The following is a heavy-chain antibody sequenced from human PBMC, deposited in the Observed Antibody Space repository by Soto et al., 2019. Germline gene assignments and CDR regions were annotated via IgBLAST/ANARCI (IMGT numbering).Heavy chain of an antibody. CDR1: GYTFTGYY. CDR3: ARWVAAGELKYCSGGSCYGRSGFDI. J-gene: IGHJ3*02. Sequence: ASVKVSCKASGYTFTGYYMHWARQAPGQGLEWMGWINPNSGGTNYAQKFQGWVTMTRDTSISTAYMELSRLRSDDTAVYYCARWVAAGELKYCSGGSCYGRSGFDIWGQGTMVTVSS. D-gene: IGHD2-15*01. V-gene: IGHV1-2*04. CDR2: INPNSGGT.